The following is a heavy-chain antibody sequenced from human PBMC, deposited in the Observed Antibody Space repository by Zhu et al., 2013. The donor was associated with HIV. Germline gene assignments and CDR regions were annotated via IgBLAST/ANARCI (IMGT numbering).Heavy chain of an antibody. J-gene: IGHJ6*02. V-gene: IGHV1-69*01. Sequence: QVQLVQSGTEVKKPGSSVKLSCRASGGTFSHYAIHWVRQAPGRGLEWVGGIIFVFNVANNAETFQGRVALTADVSTKATFMTLSRLRPEDTGVYFCARGREASSRWYLPVVYNYDFNLWGQGTTVTVSS. CDR1: GGTFSHYA. CDR3: ARGREASSRWYLPVVYNYDFNL. CDR2: IIFVFNVA. D-gene: IGHD2-15*01.